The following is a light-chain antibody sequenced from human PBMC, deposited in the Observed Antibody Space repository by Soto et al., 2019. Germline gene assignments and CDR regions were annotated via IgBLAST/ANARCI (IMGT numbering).Light chain of an antibody. V-gene: IGLV2-14*01. CDR2: EVS. Sequence: QSALTQPASVSGSPGQSITISCTGTSSDVGGYNYVSWYQQHPGKAPQLMIFEVSNRSSGVSNRFSGSKSGNTASLTISGLQAEDEAYYYCSSDTRSSTLVVFGGGTKLTVL. CDR3: SSDTRSSTLVV. J-gene: IGLJ2*01. CDR1: SSDVGGYNY.